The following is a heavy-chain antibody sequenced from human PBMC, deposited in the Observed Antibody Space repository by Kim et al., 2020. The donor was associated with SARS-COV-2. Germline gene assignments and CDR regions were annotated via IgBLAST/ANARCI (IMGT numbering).Heavy chain of an antibody. CDR2: IIPIFGTA. Sequence: SVKVSCKASGGTFSSYAISWVRQAPGQGLEWMGGIIPIFGTANYAQKFQGRVTIIADEFTTTAYMELSSLRSEDTAVYYCARGTGIVGATLGDYWGQGT. J-gene: IGHJ4*02. CDR3: ARGTGIVGATLGDY. CDR1: GGTFSSYA. D-gene: IGHD1-26*01. V-gene: IGHV1-69*13.